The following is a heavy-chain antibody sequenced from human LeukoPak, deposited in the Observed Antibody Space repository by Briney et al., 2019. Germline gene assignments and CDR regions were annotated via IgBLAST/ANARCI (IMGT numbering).Heavy chain of an antibody. CDR2: TYYRSKWYN. V-gene: IGHV6-1*01. D-gene: IGHD4-17*01. CDR3: ARAPTVSNWFDP. J-gene: IGHJ5*02. Sequence: SQTLSLTCAISGDNISSNSAAWNWIRQSPSRGLEWLGRTYYRSKWYNDYAVSMKSRITITPDTSRNQFSLQLNSVTPEDTPVYYCARAPTVSNWFDPWGQGTLVTVS. CDR1: GDNISSNSAA.